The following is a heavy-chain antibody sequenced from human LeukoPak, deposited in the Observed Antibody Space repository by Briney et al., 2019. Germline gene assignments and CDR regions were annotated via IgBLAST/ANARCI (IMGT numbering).Heavy chain of an antibody. CDR3: ARAQYYYDSSGYHFDY. CDR1: GFTFSRGW. J-gene: IGHJ4*02. V-gene: IGHV3-7*01. D-gene: IGHD3-22*01. Sequence: GALRLSCAASGFTFSRGWMRWVREAPGGRGERGANIKEEGSEKYYVDSVKGRFTISRDNAKNSLYLQMNSLRAEDTAVYYCARAQYYYDSSGYHFDYWGQGTLVTVSS. CDR2: IKEEGSEK.